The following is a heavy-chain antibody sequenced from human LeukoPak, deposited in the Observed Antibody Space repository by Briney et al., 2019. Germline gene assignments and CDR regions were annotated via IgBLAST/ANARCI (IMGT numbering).Heavy chain of an antibody. D-gene: IGHD6-25*01. J-gene: IGHJ4*02. Sequence: GGSLRLSCAASGFTFSSYWMNWARQAPGKGLEWVGRIRNKVNSYTTEYAASVKDRFTISRDDSKNSVWLQMNSLKTEDSAVYYCATSNSNGLSLFDYWGQGTLVTVSS. CDR2: IRNKVNSYTT. CDR1: GFTFSSYW. V-gene: IGHV3-72*01. CDR3: ATSNSNGLSLFDY.